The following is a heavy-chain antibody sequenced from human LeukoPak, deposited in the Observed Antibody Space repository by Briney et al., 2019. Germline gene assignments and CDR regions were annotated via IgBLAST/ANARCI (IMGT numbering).Heavy chain of an antibody. V-gene: IGHV4-59*01. D-gene: IGHD6-13*01. J-gene: IGHJ3*02. CDR1: GGSISGYY. Sequence: PSETLSLTCTVSGGSISGYYYNWIRQPPGKGLEWIGYIYYSGSTNYNPSLKSRLTISVDTSKNQLSLKVNSVTAADTAVYYCARVAAAAFDIWGQGTMVTVSS. CDR2: IYYSGST. CDR3: ARVAAAAFDI.